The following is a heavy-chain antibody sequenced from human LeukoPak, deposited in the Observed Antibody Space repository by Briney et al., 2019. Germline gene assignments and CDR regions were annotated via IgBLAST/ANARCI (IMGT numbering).Heavy chain of an antibody. CDR2: IYYTGST. J-gene: IGHJ4*02. CDR1: GGSISGYY. Sequence: PSETLSLTCTVSGGSISGYYWSWIRQPPGKGLEWIGYIYYTGSTNYNPSLKSRVTISVDTSKNQVSLKLSSGTAADTAVCCARSSGYDLVFDYWGQGTLVTVSS. D-gene: IGHD5-12*01. CDR3: ARSSGYDLVFDY. V-gene: IGHV4-59*08.